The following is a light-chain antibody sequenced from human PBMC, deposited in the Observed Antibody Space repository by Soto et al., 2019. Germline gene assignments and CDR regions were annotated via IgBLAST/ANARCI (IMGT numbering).Light chain of an antibody. V-gene: IGLV1-51*02. CDR1: SSNIGNNY. CDR2: ENN. Sequence: QSALTQPPSVSAAPGQKVTISCSGSSSNIGNNYVSWYQQLPGTAPKLLIYENNKRPSGIPDRFSGSKSGTSATLGITGLQTGDEADYYCGTWDSSLSPVFGGGTQLTVL. J-gene: IGLJ2*01. CDR3: GTWDSSLSPV.